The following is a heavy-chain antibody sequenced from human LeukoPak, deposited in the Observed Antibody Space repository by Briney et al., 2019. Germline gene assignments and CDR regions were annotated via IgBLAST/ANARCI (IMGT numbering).Heavy chain of an antibody. V-gene: IGHV3-43*01. CDR2: ISWDGGST. Sequence: GGSLRLSCAASGFTFDDYTMHWVRQAPGKGLEWVSLISWDGGSTYYADSVKGRFTISRDNSKNSLYLQMNRLRTEDTALYYCAKDRREYSDYYYYYMDVWGKGTTVTVSS. J-gene: IGHJ6*03. D-gene: IGHD4-11*01. CDR1: GFTFDDYT. CDR3: AKDRREYSDYYYYYMDV.